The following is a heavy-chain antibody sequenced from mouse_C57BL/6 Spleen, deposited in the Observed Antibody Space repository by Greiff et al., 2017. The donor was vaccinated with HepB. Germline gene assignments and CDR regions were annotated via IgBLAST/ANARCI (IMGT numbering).Heavy chain of an antibody. CDR1: GFTFSSYG. CDR2: ISSGGSYT. CDR3: ARHGDDGYYSAWFAY. D-gene: IGHD2-3*01. J-gene: IGHJ3*01. V-gene: IGHV5-6*01. Sequence: VQLKESGGDLVKPGGSLKLSCAASGFTFSSYGMSWVRQTPDKRLEWVATISSGGSYTYYPDSVKGRFTISRDNAKNTLYLQMSSLKSEDTAMYYCARHGDDGYYSAWFAYWGQGTLVTVSA.